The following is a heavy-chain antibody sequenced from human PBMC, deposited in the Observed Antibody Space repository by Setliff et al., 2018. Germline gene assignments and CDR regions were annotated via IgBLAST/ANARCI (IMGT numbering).Heavy chain of an antibody. Sequence: PSETLSLTCAFYRGSFSGYYWAWIRRPPGKGLEWIGEINHSGSTNYNPSLKSRVTISVDTSKNQFSLKLSSVTAADTAVYYCAREGMGYYYGSGSYYTSYYFDYWGQGTLVTVSS. CDR1: RGSFSGYY. V-gene: IGHV4-34*01. CDR2: INHSGST. J-gene: IGHJ4*02. D-gene: IGHD3-10*01. CDR3: AREGMGYYYGSGSYYTSYYFDY.